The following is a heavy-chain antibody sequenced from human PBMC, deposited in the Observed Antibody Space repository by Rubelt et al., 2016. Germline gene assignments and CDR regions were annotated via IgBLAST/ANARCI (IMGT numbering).Heavy chain of an antibody. J-gene: IGHJ4*02. CDR2: IDWDDGK. V-gene: IGHV2-70*15. CDR3: AHSEYTYGRFDY. CDR1: GFSLTTSGMC. Sequence: QVTLRESGPALMKPTQTLTLTCTFSGFSLTTSGMCVNWIRQPPGKALEWLARIDWDDGKYYNTSLKTRLTISKDTSKSQVVLTMTNMDPVDTATDYCAHSEYTYGRFDYWGQGTLVTVSS. D-gene: IGHD5-18*01.